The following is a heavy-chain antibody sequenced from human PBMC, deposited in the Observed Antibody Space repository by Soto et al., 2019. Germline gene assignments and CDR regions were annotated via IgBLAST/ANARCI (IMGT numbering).Heavy chain of an antibody. CDR2: ISSSSSTI. CDR3: ARDLGSSWYPEYFQH. D-gene: IGHD6-13*01. Sequence: GGSLRLSCAASGFAFSSYSMNWVRQAPGKGLEWVSYISSSSSTIYYADSVKGRFTISRDNAKNSLYLQMNSLRAEDTAVYYCARDLGSSWYPEYFQHWGQGTLVTVSS. CDR1: GFAFSSYS. V-gene: IGHV3-48*01. J-gene: IGHJ1*01.